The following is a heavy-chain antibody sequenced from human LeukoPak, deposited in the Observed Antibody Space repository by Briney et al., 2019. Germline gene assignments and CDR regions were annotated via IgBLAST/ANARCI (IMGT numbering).Heavy chain of an antibody. D-gene: IGHD3-22*01. J-gene: IGHJ6*02. V-gene: IGHV3-48*03. CDR1: GFGFGQSE. CDR3: AKDFPHYYEVPHGMDV. CDR2: ISVRAGTI. Sequence: GGSLRLSCAASGFGFGQSEMNWVRQAPGKGLEWIAYISVRAGTIYYADSAEGRFTISRDDAKNSLYLQMNGLRVEDTAIYYCAKDFPHYYEVPHGMDVWCQGTTVTV.